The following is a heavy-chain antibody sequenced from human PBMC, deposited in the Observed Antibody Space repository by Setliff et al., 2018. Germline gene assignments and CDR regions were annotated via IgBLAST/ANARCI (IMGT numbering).Heavy chain of an antibody. CDR1: GFTFSGSA. CDR3: TRLPPSLWFGESDAFDI. D-gene: IGHD3-10*01. J-gene: IGHJ3*02. Sequence: LRLSCAAPGFTFSGSAMRWVRQASGEGLEWVGRIRSKANSYATAYAASVKGRFTISRDDSKNTAYLQMNSLKTEDTAVYYCTRLPPSLWFGESDAFDIWGQGTMVTV. CDR2: IRSKANSYAT. V-gene: IGHV3-73*01.